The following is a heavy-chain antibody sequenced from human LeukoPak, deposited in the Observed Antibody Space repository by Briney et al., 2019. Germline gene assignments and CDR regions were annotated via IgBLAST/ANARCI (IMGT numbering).Heavy chain of an antibody. CDR2: ISGSGGST. CDR1: GFTFSSYA. D-gene: IGHD4-23*01. CDR3: AKASLRWMEGGGYFDY. V-gene: IGHV3-23*01. J-gene: IGHJ4*02. Sequence: GSLRLSCAASGFTFSSYAVSWVRQAPGKGLEWVSAISGSGGSTYYADSVKGRFTISRDNSKNTLYLQMNSLRAEDTAVYYCAKASLRWMEGGGYFDYWGQGTLVTVSS.